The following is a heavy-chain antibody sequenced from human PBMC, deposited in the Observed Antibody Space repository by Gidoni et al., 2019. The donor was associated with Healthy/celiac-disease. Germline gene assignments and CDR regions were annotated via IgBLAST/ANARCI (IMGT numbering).Heavy chain of an antibody. CDR3: AKDHRITMVRGAIGFFDY. D-gene: IGHD3-10*01. Sequence: EVQLLESGGGLVQPGGSLRLYCAASGFTFSSYAMSWVRQAPGKGLEWVSAISGSGGSTYYADSVKGRFTISRDNSKNTLYLQMNSLRAEDTAVYYCAKDHRITMVRGAIGFFDYWGQGTLVTVSS. CDR1: GFTFSSYA. CDR2: ISGSGGST. J-gene: IGHJ4*02. V-gene: IGHV3-23*01.